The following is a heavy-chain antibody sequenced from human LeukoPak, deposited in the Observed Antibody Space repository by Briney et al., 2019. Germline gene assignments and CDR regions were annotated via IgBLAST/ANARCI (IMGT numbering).Heavy chain of an antibody. V-gene: IGHV1-8*01. CDR3: ARVRTTSPYYYGMDV. J-gene: IGHJ6*02. Sequence: ASVKVSCKASGYTFTRYDINWVRQATGQGLEWMGWMNPNSGNTGYAQKFQGRVTMTRNTSISTAYMELSSLRSEDTAVYYCARVRTTSPYYYGMDVWGQGTTVTVSS. CDR2: MNPNSGNT. D-gene: IGHD1-1*01. CDR1: GYTFTRYD.